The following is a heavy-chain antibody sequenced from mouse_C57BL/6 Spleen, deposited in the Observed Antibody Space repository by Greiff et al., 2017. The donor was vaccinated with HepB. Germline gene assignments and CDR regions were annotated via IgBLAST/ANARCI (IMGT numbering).Heavy chain of an antibody. D-gene: IGHD1-1*01. CDR3: AIQGYYGSSNGFYYAMDY. J-gene: IGHJ4*01. V-gene: IGHV1-74*01. CDR2: IHPSDSDT. Sequence: QVQLQQPGAELVKPGASVKVSCKASGYTFTSYWMHWVKQRPGQGLEWIGRIHPSDSDTNYNQKFKGKATLTVDKSSSTSYMQLSSLTSEDAAVYYCAIQGYYGSSNGFYYAMDYWGQGTSVTVSS. CDR1: GYTFTSYW.